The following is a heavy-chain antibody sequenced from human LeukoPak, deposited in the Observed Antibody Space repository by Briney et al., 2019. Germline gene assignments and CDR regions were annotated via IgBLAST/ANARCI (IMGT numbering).Heavy chain of an antibody. J-gene: IGHJ4*02. Sequence: GGSLRLSCAASGFTVSSNYMSWVRQAPGKGLEWVSVIYSGGSTYYPDSVKGRFTISRDNSKNTLYLNSLRAEDTAVYYCARDVLASSGWPTSHFDCWGQGALVTVSS. CDR3: ARDVLASSGWPTSHFDC. CDR1: GFTVSSNY. D-gene: IGHD6-19*01. CDR2: IYSGGST. V-gene: IGHV3-66*01.